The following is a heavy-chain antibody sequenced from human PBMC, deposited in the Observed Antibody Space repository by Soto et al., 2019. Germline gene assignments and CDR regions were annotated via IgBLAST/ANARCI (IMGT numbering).Heavy chain of an antibody. D-gene: IGHD3-10*01. J-gene: IGHJ6*02. CDR2: IWYDGSNK. CDR3: AREDHYGSGSYYKVYYGMDV. V-gene: IGHV3-33*01. CDR1: GFTFSSYG. Sequence: GGSLRLSCAASGFTFSSYGMHWVRQAPGKGLEWVAVIWYDGSNKYYADSVKGRFTISRDNSKNTLYLQMNSLRAEDTAVYYCAREDHYGSGSYYKVYYGMDVWGQGTTVTVSS.